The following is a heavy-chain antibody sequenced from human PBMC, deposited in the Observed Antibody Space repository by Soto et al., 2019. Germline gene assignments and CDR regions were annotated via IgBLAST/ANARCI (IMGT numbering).Heavy chain of an antibody. J-gene: IGHJ5*02. CDR2: IYYSGST. CDR3: ATQEVGGSYVYTFDP. Sequence: SDTLSLTCTVSGGSISSSNYYWGWIRQPPGKGLEWIGSIYYSGSTYYNPSLKSRVTISVDTSKNQFSLKLSSVTAADMAVYYCATQEVGGSYVYTFDPWGQGTLVTVSS. CDR1: GGSISSSNYY. D-gene: IGHD1-26*01. V-gene: IGHV4-39*01.